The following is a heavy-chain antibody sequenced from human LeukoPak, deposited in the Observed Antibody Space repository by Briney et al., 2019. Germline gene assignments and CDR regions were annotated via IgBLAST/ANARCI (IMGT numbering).Heavy chain of an antibody. D-gene: IGHD3-22*01. CDR1: GGSISSHH. CDR2: ISNSGST. J-gene: IGHJ3*02. Sequence: PSETLSLTCTVSGGSISSHHWSWIRQPAGKGLEWIGRISNSGSTNYNPSLKSRVTVSADTSKNQFSLKLSSVTAADTAVYYCARALGNTYYYDSSASDAFDIWGQGTMVTVSS. V-gene: IGHV4-4*07. CDR3: ARALGNTYYYDSSASDAFDI.